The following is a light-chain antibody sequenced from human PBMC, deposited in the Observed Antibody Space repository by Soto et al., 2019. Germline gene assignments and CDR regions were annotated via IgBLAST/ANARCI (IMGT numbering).Light chain of an antibody. Sequence: QSVLTQPPSASGTPGQRITISCSGSSSNIGDNPVNWYQQLPEAAPKLLIYTTDQRPSGVPDRFSGSKSGTSASLAISGLQSEDEAEYYCAAWDDSLIAWVFGGGTKVTVL. CDR1: SSNIGDNP. V-gene: IGLV1-44*01. CDR2: TTD. CDR3: AAWDDSLIAWV. J-gene: IGLJ2*01.